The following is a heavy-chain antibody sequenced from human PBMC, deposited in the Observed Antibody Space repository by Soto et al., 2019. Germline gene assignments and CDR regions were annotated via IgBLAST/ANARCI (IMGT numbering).Heavy chain of an antibody. CDR3: ARPQFPLIAAAGTGSYSFHI. J-gene: IGHJ3*02. CDR1: GGSFSGYY. D-gene: IGHD6-13*01. Sequence: AETLCLTCAVYGGSFSGYYWSWFRQPPGKGLEWIGEINHSGSTNYNPSLKSRVTISVDTSKNQFSLKLSSVTAADTAVYYCARPQFPLIAAAGTGSYSFHIWRQGTMVT. CDR2: INHSGST. V-gene: IGHV4-34*01.